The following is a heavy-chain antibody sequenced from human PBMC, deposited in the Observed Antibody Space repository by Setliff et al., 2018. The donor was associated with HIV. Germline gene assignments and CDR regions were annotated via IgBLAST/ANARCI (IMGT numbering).Heavy chain of an antibody. J-gene: IGHJ4*02. D-gene: IGHD3-9*01. Sequence: SETLSLTCTVYGEPFSNYYWSWIRQPPGKGLEWIGEIGHGGSTRYNPSLKSRITISVDTSKNQFSLKLSSVTAADTAVYYCARGYDILTGYIFDYWGQRTLVTVSS. CDR3: ARGYDILTGYIFDY. CDR2: IGHGGST. V-gene: IGHV4-34*01. CDR1: GEPFSNYY.